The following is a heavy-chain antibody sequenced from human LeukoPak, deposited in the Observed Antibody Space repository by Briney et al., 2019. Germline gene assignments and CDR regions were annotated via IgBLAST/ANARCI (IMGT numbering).Heavy chain of an antibody. CDR2: IIPIFGTA. Sequence: TSVKVSCKASGGTFSSYAISWVRQAPGQGLEWMGGIIPIFGTANYAQKFQGRVTITADEPTSTAYMELSSLRSEDTAVYYCARGGTNIAAKDYMDVWGKGTTVTVSS. D-gene: IGHD6-25*01. CDR1: GGTFSSYA. CDR3: ARGGTNIAAKDYMDV. V-gene: IGHV1-69*01. J-gene: IGHJ6*03.